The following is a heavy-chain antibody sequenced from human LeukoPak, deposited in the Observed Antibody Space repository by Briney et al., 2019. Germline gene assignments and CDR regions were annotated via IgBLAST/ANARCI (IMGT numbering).Heavy chain of an antibody. Sequence: PSETLSLTCAVYGGSFSGYYWSWIRQPPGKGLEWIGEINHSGSTNYNPSLKSRVTISVDTSKNQFSLKLSSATAADTAVYYCARAFTIFGVVIRYYFDYWGQGTLVTVSS. CDR1: GGSFSGYY. V-gene: IGHV4-34*01. D-gene: IGHD3-3*01. CDR2: INHSGST. J-gene: IGHJ4*02. CDR3: ARAFTIFGVVIRYYFDY.